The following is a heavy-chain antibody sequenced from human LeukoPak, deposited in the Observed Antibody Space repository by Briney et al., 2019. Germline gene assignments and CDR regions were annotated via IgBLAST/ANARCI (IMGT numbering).Heavy chain of an antibody. V-gene: IGHV4-34*01. CDR1: GGSFSGYY. CDR2: INHSGST. J-gene: IGHJ5*02. D-gene: IGHD6-13*01. CDR3: ARGGSSWYLVSRWFDP. Sequence: TSETLSLTCAVYGGSFSGYYWSWIRQPPGKGLEWIGEINHSGSTNYNPSLKSRVTISVDTSKNHFSLKLSSVTAADTAVYYCARGGSSWYLVSRWFDPWGQGTLVTVSS.